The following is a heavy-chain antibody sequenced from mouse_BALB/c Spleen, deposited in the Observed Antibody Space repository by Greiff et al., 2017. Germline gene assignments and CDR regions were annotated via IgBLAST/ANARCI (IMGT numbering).Heavy chain of an antibody. D-gene: IGHD2-1*01. CDR2: ISYDGSN. V-gene: IGHV3-6*02. CDR1: GYSITSGYY. Sequence: EVQLQESGPGLVKPSQSLSLTCSVTGYSITSGYYWNWIRQFPGNKLEWMGYISYDGSNNYNPSLKNRISITRDTSKNQFFLKLNSVTTEDTATYYCARRPYGKWGQGTTLTVSS. CDR3: ARRPYGK. J-gene: IGHJ2*01.